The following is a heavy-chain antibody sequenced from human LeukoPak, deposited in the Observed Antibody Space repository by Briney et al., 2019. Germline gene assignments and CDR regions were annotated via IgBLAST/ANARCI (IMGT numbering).Heavy chain of an antibody. Sequence: SETLSLTCTISGGSISSGGYYWTWIRQHPGKGLEWIGYIYYSGSTYYNPSLKSRVTISVDTSNYQFSLKLSSVTAADTAVYYCARGRLYDSSGYSTANFDYWGQGTLVTVSS. D-gene: IGHD3-22*01. J-gene: IGHJ4*02. CDR3: ARGRLYDSSGYSTANFDY. CDR1: GGSISSGGYY. CDR2: IYYSGST. V-gene: IGHV4-31*03.